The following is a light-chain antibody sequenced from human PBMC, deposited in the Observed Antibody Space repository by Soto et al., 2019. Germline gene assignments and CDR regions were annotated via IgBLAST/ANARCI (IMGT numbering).Light chain of an antibody. CDR2: GAS. Sequence: DIVLTQSPGTLSLSPGERATLSCRSSQSVSSSYLAWYQQKPGQAPRLLIYGASSRATGIPDRFSGSGSGTDFTLTISRLEPEDFAVYYCKQYKEWPPFTFGQGTRLEIK. CDR3: KQYKEWPPFT. J-gene: IGKJ5*01. V-gene: IGKV3-20*01. CDR1: QSVSSSY.